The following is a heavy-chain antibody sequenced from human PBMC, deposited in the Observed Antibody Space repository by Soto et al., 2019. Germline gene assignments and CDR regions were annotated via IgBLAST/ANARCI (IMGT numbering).Heavy chain of an antibody. CDR3: AREYCSGGSCYAYYFDY. D-gene: IGHD2-15*01. CDR1: GGSFSGYY. Sequence: QVQLQQWGAGLLKPSETLSLTCAVYGGSFSGYYWSWIRQPPGKGLEWIGEINHSGSTNYNPSLKGRVTISVDTSKNQFSLKLSSVTAADTAVYYCAREYCSGGSCYAYYFDYWGQGTLVTVSS. CDR2: INHSGST. J-gene: IGHJ4*02. V-gene: IGHV4-34*01.